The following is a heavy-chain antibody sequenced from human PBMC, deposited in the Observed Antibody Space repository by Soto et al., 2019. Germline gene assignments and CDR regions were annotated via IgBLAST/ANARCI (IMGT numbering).Heavy chain of an antibody. D-gene: IGHD2-15*01. CDR1: GFTFSGYA. V-gene: IGHV3-23*01. Sequence: GGSLRLSCTTSGFTFSGYAMSWVRQAPGKGLEWVSGISGSGSSTLYSDSVKGRFTISRDNSKNTLYLQMNSLRAEDTAVYYCARDSNIAQTVPDNGDIWGQGTMVTVSS. J-gene: IGHJ3*02. CDR3: ARDSNIAQTVPDNGDI. CDR2: ISGSGSST.